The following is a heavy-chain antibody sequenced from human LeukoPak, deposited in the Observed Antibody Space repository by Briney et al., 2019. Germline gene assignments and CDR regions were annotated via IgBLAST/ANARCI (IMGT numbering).Heavy chain of an antibody. CDR2: ISGSGDNT. CDR1: GFTFSSYA. CDR3: AKEGCTSTSCYSNY. V-gene: IGHV3-23*01. D-gene: IGHD2-2*02. Sequence: GGSLRLSCAASGFTFSSYAMNWVRQAPGKGLEWVSVISGSGDNTYYADFVKGQFTISRDNSKNTLYLQMNSLRAEDTAVYYCAKEGCTSTSCYSNYWGQGTLVTVSS. J-gene: IGHJ4*02.